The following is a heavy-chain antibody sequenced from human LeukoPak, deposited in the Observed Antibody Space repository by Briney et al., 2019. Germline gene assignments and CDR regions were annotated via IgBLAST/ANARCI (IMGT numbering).Heavy chain of an antibody. J-gene: IGHJ6*02. V-gene: IGHV4-34*01. CDR2: INHSGSI. CDR3: ARGAWFGELSYGMDV. Sequence: SETLSLTCAVYGASFSDYYWSWIRQPPGKGLEWIGEINHSGSINYNPSLKSRVTISVDTSKNQFSLKLSSVTAADTAVYYCARGAWFGELSYGMDVWGQGTTVTVSS. D-gene: IGHD3-10*01. CDR1: GASFSDYY.